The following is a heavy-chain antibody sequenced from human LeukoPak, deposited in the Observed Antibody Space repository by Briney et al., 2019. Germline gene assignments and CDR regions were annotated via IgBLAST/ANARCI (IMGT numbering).Heavy chain of an antibody. CDR3: ASTPAAGSGGMDV. J-gene: IGHJ6*04. D-gene: IGHD6-13*01. V-gene: IGHV5-10-1*01. Sequence: GGSLQISCKGSGSRFTSYWISGARQMPGKGLEGMGRIDPSDSYTNYSPSFQGHVTISADKSISTAYLQWSSLKASDTAMYYCASTPAAGSGGMDVWGKGTTVTVSS. CDR1: GSRFTSYW. CDR2: IDPSDSYT.